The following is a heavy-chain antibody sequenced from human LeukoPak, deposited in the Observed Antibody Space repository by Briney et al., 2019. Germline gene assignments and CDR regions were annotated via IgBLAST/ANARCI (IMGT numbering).Heavy chain of an antibody. J-gene: IGHJ5*02. D-gene: IGHD6-13*01. CDR3: AREGPYQQLAPLEGLFDWFDP. CDR2: IIPILGIA. V-gene: IGHV1-69*04. CDR1: GGTFSSYT. Sequence: SVKVSCKASGGTFSSYTISWVRQAPGQGLEWMGRIIPILGIANYAQKFQGRVTITADKSTSTAYMELSSLRSEDTAVYYCAREGPYQQLAPLEGLFDWFDPWGQGTLVTVSP.